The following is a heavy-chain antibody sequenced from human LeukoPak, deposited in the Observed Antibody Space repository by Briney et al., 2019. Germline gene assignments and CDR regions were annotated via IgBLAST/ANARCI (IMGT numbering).Heavy chain of an antibody. V-gene: IGHV4-39*07. CDR2: IYYSGST. J-gene: IGHJ3*02. CDR3: ARDGSSGYYWDPYAFDI. D-gene: IGHD3-22*01. CDR1: GGSISSSSYY. Sequence: PSETLSLTCTVSGGSISSSSYYWGWIRQPPGKGLEWIGSIYYSGSTYYNPSLKSRVTISVDTSKNQFSLKLSSVTAADTAVYYCARDGSSGYYWDPYAFDIWGQGTMVTVSS.